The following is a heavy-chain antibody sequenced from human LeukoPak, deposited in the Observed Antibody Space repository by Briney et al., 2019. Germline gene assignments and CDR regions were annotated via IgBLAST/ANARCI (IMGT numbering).Heavy chain of an antibody. J-gene: IGHJ4*02. CDR2: INPNGGGK. CDR3: ARDLTTVTTFRHYFDY. CDR1: GYTFTGYY. Sequence: GSVKVSCKASGYTFTGYYMHGVRQARGQGVEGMGGINPNGGGKNYAKKFQGRVTMTRDTSTSPAYIELSRLRSDDTAVYYCARDLTTVTTFRHYFDYWGQGTLVTVPS. V-gene: IGHV1-2*02. D-gene: IGHD4-11*01.